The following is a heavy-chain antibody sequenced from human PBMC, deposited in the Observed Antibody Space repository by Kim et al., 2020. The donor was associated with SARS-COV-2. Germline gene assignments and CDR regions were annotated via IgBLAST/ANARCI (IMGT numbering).Heavy chain of an antibody. CDR3: AKVAGSVYYFDS. CDR2: ISYDGSRK. J-gene: IGHJ4*02. CDR1: GFTFNIYG. Sequence: GGSLRLSCAASGFTFNIYGMYWVRQAPGKGLEWVAYISYDGSRKYYADSVRGRFTISRDNSKNTQYLQMNSLRTEDTAVYYCAKVAGSVYYFDSWGRGTLVTVSS. V-gene: IGHV3-30*18. D-gene: IGHD2-8*01.